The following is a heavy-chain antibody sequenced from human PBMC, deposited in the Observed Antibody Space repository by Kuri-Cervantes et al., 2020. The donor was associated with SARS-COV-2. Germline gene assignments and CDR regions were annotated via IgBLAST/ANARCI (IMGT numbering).Heavy chain of an antibody. CDR1: GYTLTELS. V-gene: IGHV1-24*01. J-gene: IGHJ4*02. CDR3: ARGSEDIVATEFDY. D-gene: IGHD5-12*01. CDR2: FDPEDGET. Sequence: ASVKVSCKVSGYTLTELSMHWVRQAPGKGLEWMGGFDPEDGETIYAQKFQGRVTMTRNTSISTAYMELSSLRSEDTAVYYCARGSEDIVATEFDYWGQGTLVTVSS.